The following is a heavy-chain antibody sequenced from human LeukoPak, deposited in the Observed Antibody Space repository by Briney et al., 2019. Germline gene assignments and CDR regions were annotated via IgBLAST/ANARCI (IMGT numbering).Heavy chain of an antibody. CDR2: ISASGGST. CDR1: GFTFSSYA. Sequence: PGGSLRLSCAASGFTFSSYAMSWVRQAPGKGLEWVSVISASGGSTYYADSVKGRFTISRDNSKNTLYLQMNSLRAEDTAVYYCAKDVSVMVRLFDYWGQGTLVTVSS. J-gene: IGHJ4*02. V-gene: IGHV3-23*01. D-gene: IGHD3-10*01. CDR3: AKDVSVMVRLFDY.